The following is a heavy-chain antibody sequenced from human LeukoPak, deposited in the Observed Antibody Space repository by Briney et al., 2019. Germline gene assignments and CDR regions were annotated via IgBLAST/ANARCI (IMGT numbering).Heavy chain of an antibody. CDR1: GGSFSVYY. V-gene: IGHV4-34*01. CDR2: INHSGST. D-gene: IGHD6-19*01. J-gene: IGHJ4*02. Sequence: SSETLSLTCAVYGGSFSVYYWSWIRQPPGKGLEWIGEINHSGSTNYNPSLKSRVTISVDTSKNQFSLKLSSVTAADTAVYYCARGHPDSSGWYISYYFDYWGQGTLVTVSS. CDR3: ARGHPDSSGWYISYYFDY.